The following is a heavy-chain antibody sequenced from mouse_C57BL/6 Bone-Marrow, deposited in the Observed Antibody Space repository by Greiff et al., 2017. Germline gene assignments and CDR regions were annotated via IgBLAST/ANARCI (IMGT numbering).Heavy chain of an antibody. CDR3: AREKEIGAYYAMDY. V-gene: IGHV5-4*01. D-gene: IGHD1-1*02. J-gene: IGHJ4*01. CDR1: GFTFSSYA. Sequence: EVMLVESGGGLVKPGGSLKLSCAASGFTFSSYAMSWVRQTPEKRLEWVATISDGGSYTYYPDNVKGRFTISRDNAKNNLYLQMSHLKSEDTAMYYCAREKEIGAYYAMDYWGQGTSVTVSS. CDR2: ISDGGSYT.